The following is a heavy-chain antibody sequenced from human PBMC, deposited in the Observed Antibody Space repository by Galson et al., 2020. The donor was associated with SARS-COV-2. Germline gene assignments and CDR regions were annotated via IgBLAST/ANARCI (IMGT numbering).Heavy chain of an antibody. CDR2: INDSGST. Sequence: SQTLSLTCDGYGGSFNNYYWSWIRQPPGKGLEWIGEINDSGSTNYNPSLKSRVTMSADTSKNQFSLKLSTVTAADTAVYYCARRDNYSYYGMDVWGQGTPVTVSS. J-gene: IGHJ6*02. CDR1: GGSFNNYY. CDR3: ARRDNYSYYGMDV. V-gene: IGHV4-34*01.